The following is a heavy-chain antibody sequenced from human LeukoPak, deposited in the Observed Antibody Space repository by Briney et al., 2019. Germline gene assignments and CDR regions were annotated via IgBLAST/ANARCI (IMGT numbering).Heavy chain of an antibody. J-gene: IGHJ4*02. CDR3: ARDKRLAVAGTGSAY. V-gene: IGHV1-18*01. CDR1: GYTFTSYG. Sequence: GASVKVSCKASGYTFTSYGISWVRQAPGQGLEWMGWISAYNGNTNYAQKLQGRVTMTTDTSTSTAYMELRSLRSDDTAVYYCARDKRLAVAGTGSAYWGQGTLVTVSS. CDR2: ISAYNGNT. D-gene: IGHD6-19*01.